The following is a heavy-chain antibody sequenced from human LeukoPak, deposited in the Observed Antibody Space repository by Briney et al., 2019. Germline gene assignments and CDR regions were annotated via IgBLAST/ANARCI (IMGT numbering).Heavy chain of an antibody. CDR3: ARGGPWYYYGSGSYHYFDY. V-gene: IGHV4-39*07. CDR1: GGSISSYY. Sequence: SETLSLTCTVSGGSISSYYWGWIRQPPGKGLEWIGSIYHSGSTYYNPSLKSRVTISVDTSKNQFSLKLSSVTAADTAVYYCARGGPWYYYGSGSYHYFDYWGQGTLVTVSS. J-gene: IGHJ4*02. CDR2: IYHSGST. D-gene: IGHD3-10*01.